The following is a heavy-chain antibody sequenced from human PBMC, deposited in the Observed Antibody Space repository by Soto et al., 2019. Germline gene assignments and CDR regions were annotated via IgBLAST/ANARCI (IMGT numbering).Heavy chain of an antibody. Sequence: SETLSLTCTVSGGSISSGGYYWSWIRQHPGKGLEWIGYIYYSGSTYYNPSLKSRVTISVDTSKNQFSLKLSSVTAADTAVYYCARGSYSSSWYRGIELYWGQGTLVTVSS. CDR1: GGSISSGGYY. D-gene: IGHD6-13*01. V-gene: IGHV4-31*03. CDR2: IYYSGST. J-gene: IGHJ4*02. CDR3: ARGSYSSSWYRGIELY.